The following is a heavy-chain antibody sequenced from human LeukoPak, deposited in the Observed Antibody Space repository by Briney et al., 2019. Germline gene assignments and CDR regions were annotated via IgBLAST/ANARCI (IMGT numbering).Heavy chain of an antibody. Sequence: SETLSLTCTVSGGSISSGSYYWSWIRQPAGKGLEWIGRIYTSGSTNYNPSLKSRVTISVDTSKNQFSLRLRSVTAADTAVYYCARMPHDYGGQAQFDYWGQGTLVTVSS. V-gene: IGHV4-61*02. CDR2: IYTSGST. J-gene: IGHJ4*02. CDR3: ARMPHDYGGQAQFDY. CDR1: GGSISSGSYY. D-gene: IGHD4-23*01.